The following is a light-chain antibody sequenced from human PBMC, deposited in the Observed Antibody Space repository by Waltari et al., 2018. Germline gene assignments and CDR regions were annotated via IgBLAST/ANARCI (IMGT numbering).Light chain of an antibody. CDR3: QTWGTGIRV. Sequence: QLVLIQSPSASASLGASVKLTCTLSSGHSSYAIAWHQQQPEKGPRYLMKLNSDGSHSKGDGIPDRFSGSSSGAGRYLTISSLQSEDEADYYCQTWGTGIRVFGGGTKLTVL. J-gene: IGLJ3*02. CDR1: SGHSSYA. V-gene: IGLV4-69*01. CDR2: LNSDGSH.